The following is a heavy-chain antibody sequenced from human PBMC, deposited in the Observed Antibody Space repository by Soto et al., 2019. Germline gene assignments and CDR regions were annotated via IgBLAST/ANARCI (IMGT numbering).Heavy chain of an antibody. D-gene: IGHD6-13*01. J-gene: IGHJ4*02. V-gene: IGHV1-46*01. Sequence: QVQLVQSGAEVKKPGASVKVSCKASGYIFINYYIHWVRQAPGQGLEWIGIINPNGGRTNYAQKFRCRVTRARDTSTSPVYMALSSLRSEDTAMYYCARDLAAGDFWGQGTLVTVSS. CDR1: GYIFINYY. CDR2: INPNGGRT. CDR3: ARDLAAGDF.